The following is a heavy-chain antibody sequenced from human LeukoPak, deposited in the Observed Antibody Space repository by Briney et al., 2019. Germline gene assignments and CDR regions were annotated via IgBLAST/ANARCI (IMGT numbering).Heavy chain of an antibody. J-gene: IGHJ4*02. CDR3: ARDSGVDGGPQKWPPGY. CDR2: ISNSGFTI. D-gene: IGHD5/OR15-5a*01. CDR1: GFTFSDYY. Sequence: PGGSLRLSCAASGFTFSDYYMSWFRQAPGKGLEWVSYISNSGFTIYYADSVKGRFTVSRDNAKNSLYLQKNSLRAEDTAVYYCARDSGVDGGPQKWPPGYWGQGTLVTVSS. V-gene: IGHV3-11*04.